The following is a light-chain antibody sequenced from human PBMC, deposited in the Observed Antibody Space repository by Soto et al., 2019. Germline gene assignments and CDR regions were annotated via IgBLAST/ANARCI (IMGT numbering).Light chain of an antibody. Sequence: QSALTQPASLSGSPGQSITMFCTGTSNDVGGYNYVSWYQQHPGKAPKLIIYEVSNRPSGISSRFSGSKSVNTASLTISGLQAEDEAEYYCSSFTGSTTWVFGGGTKLTVL. CDR2: EVS. V-gene: IGLV2-14*01. CDR1: SNDVGGYNY. CDR3: SSFTGSTTWV. J-gene: IGLJ3*02.